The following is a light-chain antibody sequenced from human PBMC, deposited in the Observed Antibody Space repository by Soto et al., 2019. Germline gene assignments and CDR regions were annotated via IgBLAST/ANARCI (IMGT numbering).Light chain of an antibody. CDR3: SSYTSSSRYV. V-gene: IGLV2-14*01. CDR2: EVS. CDR1: SXDVGGYNY. Sequence: QSVLTQPASVSGSPGQSITISCTGTSXDVGGYNYVSWYQQHPGKAPKLMIYEVSNRPSGVSNRFSGSKSGNTASLTTSGLQAEDEADYYCSSYTSSSRYVFGTGTKVTVL. J-gene: IGLJ1*01.